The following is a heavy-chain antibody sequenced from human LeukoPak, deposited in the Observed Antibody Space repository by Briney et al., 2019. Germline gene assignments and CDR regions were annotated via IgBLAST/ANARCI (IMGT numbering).Heavy chain of an antibody. CDR1: GGSISNYY. Sequence: SETLSLTCTISGGSISNYYWSWIRQTPGKGLEWIGYIYYTGSTRYNPSLKSRVTISVDTSKNQFSLNLRSVTAADTAVYYCARDRKEWLRGPFDSWGQGTLVTVSS. CDR2: IYYTGST. CDR3: ARDRKEWLRGPFDS. V-gene: IGHV4-59*01. J-gene: IGHJ5*01. D-gene: IGHD6-19*01.